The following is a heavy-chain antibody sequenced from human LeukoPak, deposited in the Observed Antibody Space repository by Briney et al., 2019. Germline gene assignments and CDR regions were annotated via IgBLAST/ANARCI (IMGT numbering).Heavy chain of an antibody. V-gene: IGHV3-15*01. CDR1: GFTSNNAW. J-gene: IGHJ4*02. CDR3: TTRLY. Sequence: GGSLRLSCAVSGFTSNNAWMNWVRQAPGKGLEWVGRIKSKTDGGKTDYAAPVKGRFTIPRDDSKNTVYLQMNSLKTEDAAVYYCTTRLYWGLGTLVTVSS. D-gene: IGHD3-16*01. CDR2: IKSKTDGGKT.